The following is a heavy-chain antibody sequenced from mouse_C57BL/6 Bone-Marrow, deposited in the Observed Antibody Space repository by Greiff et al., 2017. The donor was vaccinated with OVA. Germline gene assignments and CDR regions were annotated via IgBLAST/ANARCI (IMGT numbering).Heavy chain of an antibody. V-gene: IGHV5-9*01. Sequence: DVKLVESGGGLVKPGGSLKLSCAASGFTFSSYTMSWVRQTPEKRLEWVATISGGGGNTYYPDSVKGRFTISRDNAKNTLYLQMSSLRSEDTALYYCARQGSSYRYFDVWGTGTTVTVSS. CDR1: GFTFSSYT. CDR2: ISGGGGNT. D-gene: IGHD1-1*01. CDR3: ARQGSSYRYFDV. J-gene: IGHJ1*03.